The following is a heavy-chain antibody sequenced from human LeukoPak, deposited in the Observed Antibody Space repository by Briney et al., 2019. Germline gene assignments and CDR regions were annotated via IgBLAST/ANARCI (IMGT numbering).Heavy chain of an antibody. J-gene: IGHJ4*02. D-gene: IGHD2-15*01. CDR1: GGSFSGYY. Sequence: SETLSLTCAVYGGSFSGYYWSWIRQPPGKGLEWIGEINHSGSTNYNPSLKSRVTISVDTSKNQFSLKLSPVTAADTAVYYCARAHLGYCSGGSCYAEFFEYWGQGTLVTVSS. CDR3: ARAHLGYCSGGSCYAEFFEY. V-gene: IGHV4-34*01. CDR2: INHSGST.